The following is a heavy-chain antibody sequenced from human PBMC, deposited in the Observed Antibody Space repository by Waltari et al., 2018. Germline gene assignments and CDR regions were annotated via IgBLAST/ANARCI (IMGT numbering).Heavy chain of an antibody. V-gene: IGHV4-34*02. CDR1: GVPFSGYY. D-gene: IGHD2-15*01. CDR3: VRLEDCTGPGGNGYSADSFAMDV. CDR2: INHNGNI. Sequence: QVQLQQWGAGQLQPSETLSLTCAVYGVPFSGYYWGWIRQPPGKGLEWIGEINHNGNINRNPSLRSRLTMLIDTSKSQFALKLNSVTAADTGVYYCVRLEDCTGPGGNGYSADSFAMDVWGQGTMVTVSS. J-gene: IGHJ6*02.